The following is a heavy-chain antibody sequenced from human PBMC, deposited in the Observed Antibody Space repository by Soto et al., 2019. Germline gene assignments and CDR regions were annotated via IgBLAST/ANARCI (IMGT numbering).Heavy chain of an antibody. D-gene: IGHD2-8*01. Sequence: GASVKVSCKASGYTFTSYYMHWVRQAPGQGLEWMGIINPSGGSTSYAQKFQGRVTMTRDTSTSTVYMELSSLRSEDTAVYYCARETVGVVLMVYRSGMDVWGQGTTVTVSS. J-gene: IGHJ6*02. V-gene: IGHV1-46*01. CDR3: ARETVGVVLMVYRSGMDV. CDR1: GYTFTSYY. CDR2: INPSGGST.